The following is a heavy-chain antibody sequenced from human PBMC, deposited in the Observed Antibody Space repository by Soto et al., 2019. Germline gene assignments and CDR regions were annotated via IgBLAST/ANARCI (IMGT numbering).Heavy chain of an antibody. CDR2: ISSTGRTI. Sequence: PGGSLRLYCGASGFTFSNYYMSWIRQAPGKGLEWVSYISSTGRTIYYADSVKGRFTVSRDNAQNSLSLKLNSLRVEDTAVYYCARSYSSGWEFDYWGQGTLVTVSS. D-gene: IGHD6-19*01. V-gene: IGHV3-11*01. CDR3: ARSYSSGWEFDY. J-gene: IGHJ4*02. CDR1: GFTFSNYY.